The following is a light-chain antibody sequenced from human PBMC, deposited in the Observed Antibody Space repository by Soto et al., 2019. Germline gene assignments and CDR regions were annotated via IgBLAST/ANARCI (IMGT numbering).Light chain of an antibody. CDR3: CSYAGNPYV. Sequence: QSVLTQPASVSGSPGQSIAISCTGTSSDVGSYNSVSWYQQHPGKAPKLMIYEGSKRPSGVSDRFSGSKSGNTASLTISGLQAEDEADYYPCSYAGNPYVVGTGTKVTVL. CDR1: SSDVGSYNS. J-gene: IGLJ1*01. V-gene: IGLV2-23*01. CDR2: EGS.